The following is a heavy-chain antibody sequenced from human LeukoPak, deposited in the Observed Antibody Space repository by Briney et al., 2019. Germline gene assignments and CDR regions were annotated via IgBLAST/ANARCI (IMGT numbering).Heavy chain of an antibody. J-gene: IGHJ6*03. D-gene: IGHD3-3*01. V-gene: IGHV3-7*01. Sequence: PGGSLRLSCAASGFTFSSYWMSWVRQAPGKGLEWVANIKQDGSEKYYVDSVKGRFTISRDNAKTSLYLQMNNLGAEDTAVYYCARDNPSYDFWRAPRGYYYYMDVWGKGTTVTVSS. CDR1: GFTFSSYW. CDR2: IKQDGSEK. CDR3: ARDNPSYDFWRAPRGYYYYMDV.